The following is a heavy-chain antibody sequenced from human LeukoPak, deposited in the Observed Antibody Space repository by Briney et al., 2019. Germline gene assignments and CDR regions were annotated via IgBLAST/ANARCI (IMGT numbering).Heavy chain of an antibody. CDR3: ASTRRSGSYFFDY. CDR2: FHPEDGET. CDR1: GYTLTELS. D-gene: IGHD1-26*01. V-gene: IGHV1-24*01. J-gene: IGHJ4*02. Sequence: GASVKVSCKVTGYTLTELSMHWVRQAPGKGLEWIGGFHPEDGETIYAQKFQGRVTMTEDTSTDTAYMELSSLRSEDTAVYYCASTRRSGSYFFDYWGQGTLVTVSS.